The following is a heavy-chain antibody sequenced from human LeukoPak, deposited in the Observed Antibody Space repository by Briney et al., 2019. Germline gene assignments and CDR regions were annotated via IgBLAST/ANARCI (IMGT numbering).Heavy chain of an antibody. CDR3: ARDSWLDV. J-gene: IGHJ3*01. Sequence: PGGSLRLSCAASGFTFSSYSMTWVRQAPGKGLEWISYIWDSGTPIYYADSVRGRFTIPRDNANNLVYQQMNSVRAEDTAVYYCARDSWLDVWGQGTMVSVSS. V-gene: IGHV3-48*01. D-gene: IGHD3-9*01. CDR2: IWDSGTPI. CDR1: GFTFSSYS.